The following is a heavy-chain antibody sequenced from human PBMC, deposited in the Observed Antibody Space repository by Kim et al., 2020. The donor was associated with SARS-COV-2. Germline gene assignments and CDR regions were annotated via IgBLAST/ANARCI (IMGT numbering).Heavy chain of an antibody. D-gene: IGHD2-2*01. V-gene: IGHV3-7*03. CDR1: GFTFGSYW. Sequence: GGSLRLSCAASGFTFGSYWMHWVRQAPGKGLEWVANIKQDGSEKYYVDSVKGRFTISRDNAENSLYLQMNSLRAEDTAVYYCARGGGGCSSTSCPFYYFGFDVWGQGSTVTVSS. J-gene: IGHJ6*02. CDR2: IKQDGSEK. CDR3: ARGGGGCSSTSCPFYYFGFDV.